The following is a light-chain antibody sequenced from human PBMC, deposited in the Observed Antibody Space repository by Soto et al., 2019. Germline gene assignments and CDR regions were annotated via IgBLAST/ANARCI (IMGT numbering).Light chain of an antibody. Sequence: DIQMTQSPSSVSASVGDXITXTCRASQDIGNFLAWYQQTPGKAPKLLIHGASSLYRGVASRFSGGGTGTDFTLTILSLQPEDFATYYCQQTRAFPRTFGQGTKVDIK. CDR3: QQTRAFPRT. V-gene: IGKV1-12*01. CDR2: GAS. CDR1: QDIGNF. J-gene: IGKJ2*01.